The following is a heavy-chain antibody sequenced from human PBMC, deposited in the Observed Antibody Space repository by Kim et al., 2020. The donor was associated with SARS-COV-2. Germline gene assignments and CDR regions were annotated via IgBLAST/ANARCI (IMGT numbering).Heavy chain of an antibody. Sequence: NQRYSQKFQGSVPITRDTSASTAYMELNSLRSEDTAVYYCAREGHEGGYLTWGQGTMVTVSS. D-gene: IGHD3-22*01. CDR2: NQ. V-gene: IGHV1-3*01. CDR3: AREGHEGGYLT. J-gene: IGHJ3*01.